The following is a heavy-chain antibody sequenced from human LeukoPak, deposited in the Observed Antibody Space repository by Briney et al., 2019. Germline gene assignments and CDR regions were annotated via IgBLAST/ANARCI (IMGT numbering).Heavy chain of an antibody. Sequence: GGSLRLSCAASGFTFSSYEMNWVRQAPGKGLEWVSYISSSGSTIYYADSVKGRFTISRDNAKNPLYLQMNSLRAEDTAVYYCARFNTAMVRTFDYWGQGTLVTVSS. J-gene: IGHJ4*02. CDR1: GFTFSSYE. CDR2: ISSSGSTI. CDR3: ARFNTAMVRTFDY. D-gene: IGHD5-18*01. V-gene: IGHV3-48*03.